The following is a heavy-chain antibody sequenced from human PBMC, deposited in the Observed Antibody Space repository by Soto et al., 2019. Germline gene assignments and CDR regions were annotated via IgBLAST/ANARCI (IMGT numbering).Heavy chain of an antibody. CDR2: INHSGST. J-gene: IGHJ3*02. D-gene: IGHD2-2*02. V-gene: IGHV4-34*01. CDR3: ARYPNHCSSTSCSTPPSDAFDI. Sequence: QVQLQQWGAGLLKPSETLSLTCAVYGGSFSGYYWSWIRQPPGKGLEWIGEINHSGSTNYNPSLKSRVTISVDTSKNQFSLKLSSVTAADTAVYYCARYPNHCSSTSCSTPPSDAFDIWGQGTMVTVSS. CDR1: GGSFSGYY.